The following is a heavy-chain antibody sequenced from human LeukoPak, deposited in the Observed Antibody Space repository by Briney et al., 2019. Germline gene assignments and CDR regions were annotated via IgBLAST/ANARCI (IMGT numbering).Heavy chain of an antibody. Sequence: PGGSLRLSCAASGFPFSSYSMNGVRQAPGKGLEWVSSISSSFSHIYYADSVKGRFTISRDNAKNSLYLHMNSLRAEDTAVYYCARDLVYCSGASCYQRGFDYWGQGSLVTVSS. J-gene: IGHJ4*02. V-gene: IGHV3-21*01. D-gene: IGHD2-15*01. CDR3: ARDLVYCSGASCYQRGFDY. CDR2: ISSSFSHI. CDR1: GFPFSSYS.